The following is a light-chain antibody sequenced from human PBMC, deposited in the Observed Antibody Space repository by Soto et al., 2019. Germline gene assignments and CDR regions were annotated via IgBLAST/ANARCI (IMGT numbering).Light chain of an antibody. CDR1: QDISNY. V-gene: IGKV1-33*01. Sequence: DIQMTQSPSSLSASVGDRVTITCQASQDISNYLNWYQQKPGKAPKLLIYDASNLETGVPSRFSGSGSGTDFTFTISSLQPEDIATYYCQQSYSLMTFGGGTKVDIK. J-gene: IGKJ4*01. CDR3: QQSYSLMT. CDR2: DAS.